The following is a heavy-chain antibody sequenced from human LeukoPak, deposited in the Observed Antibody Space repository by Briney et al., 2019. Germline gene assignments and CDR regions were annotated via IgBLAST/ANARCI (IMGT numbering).Heavy chain of an antibody. CDR2: VNHSGST. CDR1: GFTFSSFA. D-gene: IGHD5-18*01. J-gene: IGHJ5*02. Sequence: GSLRLSCAASGFTFSSFALSWVRQPPGKGLEWIGEVNHSGSTNYNPSLKSRVTISVDTSKNQFSLKLSSVTAADTAVYYCARRGYSYGYVGSNWFDPWGQGTLVTVSS. CDR3: ARRGYSYGYVGSNWFDP. V-gene: IGHV4-34*01.